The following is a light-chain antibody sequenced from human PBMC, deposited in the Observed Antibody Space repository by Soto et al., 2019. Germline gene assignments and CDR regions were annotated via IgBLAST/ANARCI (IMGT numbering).Light chain of an antibody. CDR2: DVS. J-gene: IGLJ1*01. CDR1: SSDVGAYKY. V-gene: IGLV2-11*01. CDR3: CSYAGSYIFV. Sequence: ALTQPRSVSGSPGQSVTISCTGTSSDVGAYKYVSWYQQHPGKAPKFMIYDVSKRPSGVPDRFSGSKSGSTASLTISGLQAEDEADYYCCSYAGSYIFVFGTGTKLTVL.